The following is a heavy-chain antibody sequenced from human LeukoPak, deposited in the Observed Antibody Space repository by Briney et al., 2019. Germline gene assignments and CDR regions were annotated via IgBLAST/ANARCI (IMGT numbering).Heavy chain of an antibody. D-gene: IGHD5-24*01. Sequence: SETLSLTCTVSGGSISSGGYYWSWIRQHPGKGLEWIGYIYYSGSTYYNPSLKSRVTISEDTSKNQFSLKLSSVTAADTAVYYCARDRDDYNAFDIWGQGTMVTVSS. CDR2: IYYSGST. V-gene: IGHV4-31*03. CDR1: GGSISSGGYY. CDR3: ARDRDDYNAFDI. J-gene: IGHJ3*02.